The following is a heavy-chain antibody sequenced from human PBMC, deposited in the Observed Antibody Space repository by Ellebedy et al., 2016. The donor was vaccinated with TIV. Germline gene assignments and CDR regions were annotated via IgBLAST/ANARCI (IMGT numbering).Heavy chain of an antibody. CDR2: LTADGRVI. D-gene: IGHD3-16*02. CDR1: GFSLSNCA. CDR3: VKRGSIGYTPFDP. J-gene: IGHJ5*02. Sequence: PGGSLRLSCATSGFSLSNCAMSWARQAPGKGLEWVSTLTADGRVIYADSVKGRFIISRDPSRNTLFLQMSDLRGDDTAVYYCVKRGSIGYTPFDPWGQGILVTVSA. V-gene: IGHV3-23*01.